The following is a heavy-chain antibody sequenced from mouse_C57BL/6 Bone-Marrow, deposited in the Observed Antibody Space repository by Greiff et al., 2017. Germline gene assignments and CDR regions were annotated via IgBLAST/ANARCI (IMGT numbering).Heavy chain of an antibody. D-gene: IGHD1-1*01. CDR1: GFSLTSYA. J-gene: IGHJ1*03. V-gene: IGHV2-9-1*01. Sequence: QVQLKESGPGLVAPSQSLSITCTVSGFSLTSYAISWVRQPPGKGLEWLGVIWTGGGNNYNTALKSRLSISKDNSKSQVFLKMNSLQTDDTARYYCARKVLDYGNWYFDVWGTGTTVTVSS. CDR2: IWTGGGN. CDR3: ARKVLDYGNWYFDV.